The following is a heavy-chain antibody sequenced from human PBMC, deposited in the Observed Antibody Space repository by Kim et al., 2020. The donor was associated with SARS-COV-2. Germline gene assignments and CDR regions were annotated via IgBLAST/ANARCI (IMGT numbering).Heavy chain of an antibody. CDR3: TRSIIVVVPAANLGWFDP. CDR1: GFTFGDYA. V-gene: IGHV3-49*03. Sequence: GGSLRLSCTASGFTFGDYAMSWFRQAPGKGLEWVGFIRSKAYGGTTEYAASVKGRFTISRDDSKSIAYLQMNSLKTEDTAVYYCTRSIIVVVPAANLGWFDPWGQGTLVTVSS. J-gene: IGHJ5*02. D-gene: IGHD2-2*01. CDR2: IRSKAYGGTT.